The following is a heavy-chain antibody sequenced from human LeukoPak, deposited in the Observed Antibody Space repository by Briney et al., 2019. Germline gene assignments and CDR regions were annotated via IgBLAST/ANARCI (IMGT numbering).Heavy chain of an antibody. CDR1: GFTFSSYS. Sequence: GGSLRLSCAASGFTFSSYSMNWVRQAPGKGLEWVSSISSSSSYIYYADSVRGRFTISRDDAKNSLYLQMNSLRAEDTAVYYCARNIVGATKGVLAFDIWGQGTMVTVSS. D-gene: IGHD1-26*01. J-gene: IGHJ3*02. CDR3: ARNIVGATKGVLAFDI. CDR2: ISSSSSYI. V-gene: IGHV3-21*01.